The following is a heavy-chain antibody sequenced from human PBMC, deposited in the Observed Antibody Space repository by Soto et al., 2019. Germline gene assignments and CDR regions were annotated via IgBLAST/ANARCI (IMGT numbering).Heavy chain of an antibody. CDR1: GGFVSSSSYS. J-gene: IGHJ6*02. CDR2: IHHSGAT. Sequence: PSETLSLTCSVSGGFVSSSSYSWSWVRQPPGKGLEWIGEIHHSGATNYNPSLKSRVTISVDKSKNQFSLKLNSVTAADTAMFYCATQGFYRMGVWGRGTTVTVSS. V-gene: IGHV4-4*02. CDR3: ATQGFYRMGV.